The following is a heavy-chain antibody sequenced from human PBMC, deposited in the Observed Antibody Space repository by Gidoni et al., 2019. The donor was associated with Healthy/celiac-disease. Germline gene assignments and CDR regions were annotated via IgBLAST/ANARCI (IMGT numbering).Heavy chain of an antibody. CDR3: ARESCSSTSCYFAYYGMDV. CDR1: GFTWSSEG. D-gene: IGHD2-2*01. CDR2: ICYAGSNK. V-gene: IGHV3-33*01. Sequence: QVQLVESGGGVVQTGRSLRLACAASGFTWSSEGMTWARQAPGKGLECLSVICYAGSNKYYADSVKGRFTISRDNSKNTLYLQMNSLRADDTAVYYCARESCSSTSCYFAYYGMDVWGQGTTVTVSS. J-gene: IGHJ6*02.